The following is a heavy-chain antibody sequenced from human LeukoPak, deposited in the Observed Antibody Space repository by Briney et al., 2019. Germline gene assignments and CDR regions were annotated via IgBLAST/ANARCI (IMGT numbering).Heavy chain of an antibody. CDR2: IYYSGST. D-gene: IGHD2-15*01. CDR1: GGSISSSSYY. V-gene: IGHV4-39*01. J-gene: IGHJ4*02. Sequence: SETLSLTCTVSGGSISSSSYYWGWIRQPPEKGLEWIGSIYYSGSTYYNPSLKSRVTISVDTSKNQFSLKLSSVTAADTAVYYCARLRIGGSGRIDYWGQGTLVTVSS. CDR3: ARLRIGGSGRIDY.